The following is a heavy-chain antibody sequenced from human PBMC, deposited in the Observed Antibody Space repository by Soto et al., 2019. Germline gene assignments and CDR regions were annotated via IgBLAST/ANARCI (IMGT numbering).Heavy chain of an antibody. CDR2: INAYNGNT. CDR3: ARCIQQDYYYGMDV. J-gene: IGHJ6*02. V-gene: IGHV1-18*01. Sequence: ASVKVSCKASGYRFTSYGIGWVRQAPGQGLEWMGWINAYNGNTNYAQNLQGRVTLTTDTSTSTAYMELRSLRSNDTAVYYCARCIQQDYYYGMDVWGQGTTVTVSS. CDR1: GYRFTSYG. D-gene: IGHD5-18*01.